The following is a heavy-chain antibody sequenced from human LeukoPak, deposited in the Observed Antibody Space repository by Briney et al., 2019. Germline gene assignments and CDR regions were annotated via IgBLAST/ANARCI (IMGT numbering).Heavy chain of an antibody. CDR3: ARDVLSAVVVGSKYYYYGMDV. V-gene: IGHV3-30-3*01. J-gene: IGHJ6*02. CDR1: GFTFSSYA. CDR2: ISYDGSNK. D-gene: IGHD2-21*01. Sequence: PGGSLRLSCAASGFTFSSYAMHWVRQAPGKGLEWVAVISYDGSNKYYADSVKGRFTISRDNSKNTLYLQMNSLRAEDTAVYYCARDVLSAVVVGSKYYYYGMDVWGQGTTVTVSS.